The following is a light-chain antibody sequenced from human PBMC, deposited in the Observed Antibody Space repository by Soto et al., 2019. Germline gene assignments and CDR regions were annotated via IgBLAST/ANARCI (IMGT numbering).Light chain of an antibody. CDR1: SSDVGGYNY. Sequence: QSALTQPASVSGSPGQSITISCTGTSSDVGGYNYVSWYQQHLGKAPKLMIYEVSNRPSGVSNRFSGSNSGNTASLTISGLQAEDETDYYGSSYTSSSTPIVFGTGTKLTVL. CDR3: SSYTSSSTPIV. J-gene: IGLJ1*01. CDR2: EVS. V-gene: IGLV2-14*01.